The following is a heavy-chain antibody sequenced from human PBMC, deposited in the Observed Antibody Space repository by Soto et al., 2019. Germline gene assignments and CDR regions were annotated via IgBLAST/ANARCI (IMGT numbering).Heavy chain of an antibody. CDR2: VSGSGGST. V-gene: IGHV3-23*01. J-gene: IGHJ3*01. D-gene: IGHD2-2*02. CDR3: SKETEDQLLYVARKRDAFNF. Sequence: EVQLLESGGGLVQPGGSLRLSCAASGFTFSSYAMSWVRQSPGKGLEWVSAVSGSGGSTYYADSVRGRFTIARDDSTNMFFQHMNSMTADNAAKYFSSKETEDQLLYVARKRDAFNFCGPWTMFTVSS. CDR1: GFTFSSYA.